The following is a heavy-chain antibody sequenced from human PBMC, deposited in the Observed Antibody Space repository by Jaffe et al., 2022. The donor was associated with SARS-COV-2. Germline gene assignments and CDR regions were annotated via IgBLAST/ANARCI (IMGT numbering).Heavy chain of an antibody. D-gene: IGHD6-19*01. Sequence: QVQLQESGPGLVKPSQTLSLTCTVSGGSISSGSYYWSWIRQPAGKGLEWIGRIYTSGSTNYNPSLKSRVTISVDTSKNQFSLKLSSVTAADTAVYYCARGRLVRGHTGFDYWGQGTLVTVSS. CDR1: GGSISSGSYY. CDR2: IYTSGST. J-gene: IGHJ4*02. V-gene: IGHV4-61*02. CDR3: ARGRLVRGHTGFDY.